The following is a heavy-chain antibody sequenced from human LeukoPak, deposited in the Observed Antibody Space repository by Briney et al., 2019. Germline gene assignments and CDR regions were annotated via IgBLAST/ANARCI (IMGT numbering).Heavy chain of an antibody. CDR3: AKDPAVAAPFDY. CDR2: ISGSGGGT. Sequence: GGSLRLSCAASGFTFSSYAMSWVRQAPGKGLEWVSAISGSGGGTYYADSVKSRFAISRDNSKNTLYLQMNSLRDEDTAVYYCAKDPAVAAPFDYRGQGTLVTVSS. D-gene: IGHD6-19*01. V-gene: IGHV3-23*01. CDR1: GFTFSSYA. J-gene: IGHJ4*02.